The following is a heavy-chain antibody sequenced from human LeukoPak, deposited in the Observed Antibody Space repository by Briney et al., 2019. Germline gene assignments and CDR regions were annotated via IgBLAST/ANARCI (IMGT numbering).Heavy chain of an antibody. V-gene: IGHV4-34*01. CDR3: ARFPRAGYGSSWTDY. D-gene: IGHD6-13*01. Sequence: SETLSLTCTVHGGSFSGYYWSWIRQAPRKGLEWIGEINHSGSANYNPSLKSRVTISLDTSKSQFSLKVTSVTAADTAVYYCARFPRAGYGSSWTDYWGQGTLVTVSS. J-gene: IGHJ4*02. CDR2: INHSGSA. CDR1: GGSFSGYY.